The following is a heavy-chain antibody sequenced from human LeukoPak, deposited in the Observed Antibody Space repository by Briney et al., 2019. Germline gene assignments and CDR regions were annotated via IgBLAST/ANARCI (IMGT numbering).Heavy chain of an antibody. CDR2: INHIGRT. CDR1: GGSLSGYY. Sequence: SETLSLTCALYGGSLSGYYWSWIRHPPRKGLEWIGEINHIGRTNYNPSLKSRVTISVDTSKNQFSLKLSSVTVADTAVYYCARAKSQLLALDYWGQGTLVTVSS. J-gene: IGHJ4*02. V-gene: IGHV4-34*01. CDR3: ARAKSQLLALDY. D-gene: IGHD2-2*01.